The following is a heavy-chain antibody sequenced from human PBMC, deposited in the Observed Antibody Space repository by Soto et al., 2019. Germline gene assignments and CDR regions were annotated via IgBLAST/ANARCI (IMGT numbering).Heavy chain of an antibody. Sequence: GSLRLSCAASGFTFSSFAMTWVRQAPGKGLEWVSAIGGNSVNTYYADSVKGRFIISRDNSKNTLYLHLNSLRAEDTAVYYCAKYYYDSSASRGAYDIWGQGKMVTVS. V-gene: IGHV3-23*01. CDR2: IGGNSVNT. J-gene: IGHJ3*02. CDR3: AKYYYDSSASRGAYDI. D-gene: IGHD3-22*01. CDR1: GFTFSSFA.